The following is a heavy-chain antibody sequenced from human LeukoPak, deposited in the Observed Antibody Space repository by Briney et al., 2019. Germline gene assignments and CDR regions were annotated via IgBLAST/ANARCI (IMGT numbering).Heavy chain of an antibody. Sequence: GRFTISRDNSKNTLYLQMNSLRAGDTAVYYCARTVSPGAFYHYYYMDVWGKGTTVTVSS. CDR3: ARTVSPGAFYHYYYMDV. V-gene: IGHV3-53*01. J-gene: IGHJ6*03. D-gene: IGHD7-27*01.